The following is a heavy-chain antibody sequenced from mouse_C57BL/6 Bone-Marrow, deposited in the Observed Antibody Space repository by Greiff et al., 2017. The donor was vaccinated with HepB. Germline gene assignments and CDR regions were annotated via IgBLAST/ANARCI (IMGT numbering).Heavy chain of an antibody. Sequence: QVQLKESGPGILQPSQTLSLTCSFSGFSLSTFGMGVGWIRQPSGKGLEWLAHIWWDDDKYYNPALKSRLTISKDTSKNQVFLKIANVDTADTATYYCARMLRHLLLRFQFAYWGQGTLVTVSA. J-gene: IGHJ3*01. CDR3: ARMLRHLLLRFQFAY. CDR1: GFSLSTFGMG. V-gene: IGHV8-8*01. D-gene: IGHD1-1*01. CDR2: IWWDDDK.